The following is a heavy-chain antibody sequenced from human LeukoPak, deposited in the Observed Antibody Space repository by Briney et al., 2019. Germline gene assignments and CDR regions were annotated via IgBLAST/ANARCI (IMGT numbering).Heavy chain of an antibody. D-gene: IGHD2-21*01. CDR1: GASIISPYW. CDR2: IYHDGNT. CDR3: VRTPRD. V-gene: IGHV4-4*02. Sequence: PSETLSLTCAVSGASIISPYWLTWVRQPPGKGLEWVGEIYHDGNTSYNPSLKSRLSVSLDKSRNQFSLKLSFVTAADTAVYYCVRTPRDWGQGILVTVSS. J-gene: IGHJ4*02.